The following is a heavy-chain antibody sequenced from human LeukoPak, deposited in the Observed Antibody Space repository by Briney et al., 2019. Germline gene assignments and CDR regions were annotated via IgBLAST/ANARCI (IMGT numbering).Heavy chain of an antibody. D-gene: IGHD3-22*01. Sequence: LGGPLRLSCAAPGLTFSSYAMHWARQAPGKGLEWVAVISYDGSNKYYANSVKGRFTISRDNSKTTLYLQMNSLRAEDTAVYYCARDLTVSYYYDSSGYYPAYWGQGTLVTVSS. CDR3: ARDLTVSYYYDSSGYYPAY. V-gene: IGHV3-30-3*01. CDR2: ISYDGSNK. CDR1: GLTFSSYA. J-gene: IGHJ4*02.